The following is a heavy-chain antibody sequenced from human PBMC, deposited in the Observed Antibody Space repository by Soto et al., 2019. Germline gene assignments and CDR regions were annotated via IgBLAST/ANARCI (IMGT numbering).Heavy chain of an antibody. Sequence: ASVKVSCKASGGTFSSYAISWVRQAPGQGLEWMGGIIPIFGTANYAQKFQGRVTITADKSTSTAYMELSSLRSEDTAVYYCARKVAATQDYYYYGMDVWGQGTTVTVSS. V-gene: IGHV1-69*06. J-gene: IGHJ6*02. D-gene: IGHD2-15*01. CDR3: ARKVAATQDYYYYGMDV. CDR1: GGTFSSYA. CDR2: IIPIFGTA.